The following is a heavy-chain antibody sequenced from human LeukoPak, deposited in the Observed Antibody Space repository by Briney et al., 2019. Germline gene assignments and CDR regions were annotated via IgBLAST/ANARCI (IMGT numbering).Heavy chain of an antibody. J-gene: IGHJ4*02. Sequence: GGSLRLSCAASGFTFSSYAMSWVRQAPGKGLEWVSAISGSGGSTYYADSVKGRFTISRDNSKNTLYLQMNSLRAEDTAVYYCAKGSGSFPDTAMGYIFDYWGQGTLVTVSS. CDR1: GFTFSSYA. CDR3: AKGSGSFPDTAMGYIFDY. D-gene: IGHD5-18*01. V-gene: IGHV3-23*01. CDR2: ISGSGGST.